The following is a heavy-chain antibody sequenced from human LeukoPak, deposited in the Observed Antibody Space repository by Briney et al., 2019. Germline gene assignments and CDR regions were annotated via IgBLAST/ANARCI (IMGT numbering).Heavy chain of an antibody. CDR1: GGSFSGYY. V-gene: IGHV4-34*01. D-gene: IGHD3-3*01. CDR3: ASHRRKYYDFWSGPFDY. J-gene: IGHJ4*02. CDR2: INHSGST. Sequence: SETLSLTCAVYGGSFSGYYWSWLRQPPGKGLEWIGEINHSGSTNYNPSLKSRVTISVDTSKNQFSLKLSSVTAADTAVYYCASHRRKYYDFWSGPFDYWGQGTLVTVSS.